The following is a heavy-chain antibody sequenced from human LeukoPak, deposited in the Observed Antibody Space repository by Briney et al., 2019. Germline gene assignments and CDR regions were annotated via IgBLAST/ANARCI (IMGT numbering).Heavy chain of an antibody. CDR3: ARHVGGDYVDY. D-gene: IGHD3-10*01. J-gene: IGHJ4*02. Sequence: GGSLRLSCAASGFMFSSNWMSWVRLAPGKGLEWVANIKEDGTETYYVDSVKGRFTISRDNAKNSLYLQMNSLRVEDTAVYYCARHVGGDYVDYWGQGTLVTVSS. CDR1: GFMFSSNW. V-gene: IGHV3-7*03. CDR2: IKEDGTET.